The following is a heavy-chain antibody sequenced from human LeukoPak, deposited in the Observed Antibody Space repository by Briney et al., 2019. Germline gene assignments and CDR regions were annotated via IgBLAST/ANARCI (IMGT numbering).Heavy chain of an antibody. CDR3: ASSPPTGTTWYFDL. D-gene: IGHD1-7*01. CDR1: GFTFSSYA. V-gene: IGHV3-64*01. J-gene: IGHJ2*01. Sequence: GGSLRLSCAASGFTFSSYAMHWVRQAPGKGLEYVSAISSNGDGTYYANSVKGRFTISRDNSKNTLYLQMGSLRAEDMAVYYCASSPPTGTTWYFDLWGRGTLVTVSS. CDR2: ISSNGDGT.